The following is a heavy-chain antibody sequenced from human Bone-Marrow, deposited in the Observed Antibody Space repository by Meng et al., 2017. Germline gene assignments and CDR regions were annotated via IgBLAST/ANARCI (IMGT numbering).Heavy chain of an antibody. CDR1: TSSNYY. Sequence: TSSNYYWGWIRQAPGKGLEWVAYISSSGGSVYYADSVKGRFTISRDNAEKSLHLQMDSLRAEDTAVYYCATSCLAVAGTSQFDYWGQGILVTVSS. CDR2: ISSSGGSV. D-gene: IGHD6-19*01. V-gene: IGHV3-11*01. CDR3: ATSCLAVAGTSQFDY. J-gene: IGHJ4*02.